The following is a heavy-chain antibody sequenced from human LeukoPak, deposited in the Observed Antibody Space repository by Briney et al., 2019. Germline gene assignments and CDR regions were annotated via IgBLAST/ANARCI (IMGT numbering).Heavy chain of an antibody. J-gene: IGHJ2*01. CDR2: IYSNGIT. D-gene: IGHD3-22*01. V-gene: IGHV4-4*08. CDR1: GGSIFSYY. CDR3: ARRAYFDSSGYSPTSGYFDL. Sequence: SETLSLTCTVSGGSIFSYYWNWIRQSPGKGLEWLGYIYSNGITNYSPFLRSRGTISIATSKNQFSLRLASVTAADTAIYYCARRAYFDSSGYSPTSGYFDLWGRGTLVTVSS.